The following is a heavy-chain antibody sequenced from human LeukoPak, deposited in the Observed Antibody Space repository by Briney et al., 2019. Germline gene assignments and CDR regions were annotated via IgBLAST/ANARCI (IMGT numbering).Heavy chain of an antibody. CDR1: GFTFSSYE. D-gene: IGHD2-15*01. CDR3: ARGDSLNWFDP. J-gene: IGHJ5*02. CDR2: ISSSGSTI. V-gene: IGHV3-48*03. Sequence: GGSLRLSCAASGFTFSSYEMNWVRQAPGKGPEWVSYISSSGSTIYYADSVKGRFTISRDNAKNSLYLQMNSLRAEDTAVYYCARGDSLNWFDPWGQGTLVTVSS.